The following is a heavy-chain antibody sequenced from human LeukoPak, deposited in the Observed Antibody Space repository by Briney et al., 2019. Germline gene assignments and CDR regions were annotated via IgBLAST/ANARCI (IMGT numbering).Heavy chain of an antibody. CDR1: GYTFTDYH. CDR2: VDPEEDET. D-gene: IGHD3-3*01. V-gene: IGHV1-69-2*01. J-gene: IGHJ4*02. Sequence: ASVKISCKASGYTFTDYHIHWVQQAPGKGLEWMGRVDPEEDETIYAEKFQGRITITADTSTDTTYMELSSLRSEDTAMYYCATVSVRNVLEWLFFDHWGQGTLVTVSS. CDR3: ATVSVRNVLEWLFFDH.